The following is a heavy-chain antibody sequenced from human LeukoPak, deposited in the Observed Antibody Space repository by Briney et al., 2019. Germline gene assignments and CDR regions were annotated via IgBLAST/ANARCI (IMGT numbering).Heavy chain of an antibody. D-gene: IGHD2-2*01. J-gene: IGHJ4*02. CDR2: IQAKAYGGAT. CDR3: TRAPHPRCSSSGCYLDY. Sequence: GRSLRLSCSPSGFTFGDYDMSWVRPAPGKGLEWVGFIQAKAYGGATKYAASVNGRFSISRDDSQSIANLQMNDLKTEDTAVYYCTRAPHPRCSSSGCYLDYWGQGTLVTVSS. V-gene: IGHV3-49*04. CDR1: GFTFGDYD.